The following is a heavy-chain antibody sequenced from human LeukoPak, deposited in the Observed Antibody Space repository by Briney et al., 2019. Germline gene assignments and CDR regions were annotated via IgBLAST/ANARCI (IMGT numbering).Heavy chain of an antibody. V-gene: IGHV3-23*01. D-gene: IGHD6-13*01. CDR2: ISGSGDST. CDR1: GFTFSSYA. Sequence: GGSLRLSCAASGFTFSSYAMTWVRQAPGKGLEWVSTISGSGDSTYYADSVKGRFTISRDNSKNTQYLQMNSLRAEDTAVYYCALQRTLWQQLLDYWGQGTLVTVSS. J-gene: IGHJ4*02. CDR3: ALQRTLWQQLLDY.